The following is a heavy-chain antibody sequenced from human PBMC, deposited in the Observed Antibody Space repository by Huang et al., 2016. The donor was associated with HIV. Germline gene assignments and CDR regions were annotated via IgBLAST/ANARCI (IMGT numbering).Heavy chain of an antibody. D-gene: IGHD3-16*01. V-gene: IGHV4-34*01. CDR2: VNHKGST. Sequence: QVHLEQWGAGLLKPSETLSLTCAVYGGSFRGYYWNWIRQSPGKGLEWIGQVNHKGSTDYNASLKRRATILVDTSKNQFSLKLSSVTAADTAVYYCAREVMITFGGPFDPWGQGTLVTVSS. CDR3: AREVMITFGGPFDP. CDR1: GGSFRGYY. J-gene: IGHJ5*02.